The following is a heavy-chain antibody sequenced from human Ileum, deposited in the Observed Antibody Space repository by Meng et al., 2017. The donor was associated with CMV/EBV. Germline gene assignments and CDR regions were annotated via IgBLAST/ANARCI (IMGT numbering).Heavy chain of an antibody. CDR1: GFTFSDYY. CDR3: ARSRLATTGGPNWFDP. D-gene: IGHD2-8*02. Sequence: QGELVESGGGLVKPGGSLRLACAASGFTFSDYYMTWIRQAPGKGLEWVSYISSSSSYTNYADSVKGRFTISRDNAKNSLYLQMNSLRGEDTAVYYCARSRLATTGGPNWFDPWGQGTLVTVSS. V-gene: IGHV3-11*06. J-gene: IGHJ5*02. CDR2: ISSSSSYT.